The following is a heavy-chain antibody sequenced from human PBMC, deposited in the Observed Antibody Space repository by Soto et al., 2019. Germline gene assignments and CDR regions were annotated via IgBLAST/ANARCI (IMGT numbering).Heavy chain of an antibody. CDR3: ASDHSSSWLYGMDV. CDR1: GFTFSSYS. Sequence: GGSLRLSCAASGFTFSSYSMNWVRQAPGKGLGWVSYISSSSSTIYYADSVKGRFTISRDNAKNSRYLQMNSLRDEDTAVYYCASDHSSSWLYGMDVWGQGTTVTVSS. J-gene: IGHJ6*02. D-gene: IGHD6-13*01. V-gene: IGHV3-48*02. CDR2: ISSSSSTI.